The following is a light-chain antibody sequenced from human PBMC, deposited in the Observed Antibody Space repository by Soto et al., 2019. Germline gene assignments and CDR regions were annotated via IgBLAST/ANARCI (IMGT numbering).Light chain of an antibody. CDR1: QTISSW. V-gene: IGKV1-39*01. Sequence: DIQMTQSPSTLSGSLGDRVTITCRASQTISSWLAWYQQKPGKVPKLLIYAASSLQSGVPSRFSGSGSGTDFTLTISSLQPEDFATYYCQQSYSTPRTFGQGTKVDI. CDR3: QQSYSTPRT. J-gene: IGKJ1*01. CDR2: AAS.